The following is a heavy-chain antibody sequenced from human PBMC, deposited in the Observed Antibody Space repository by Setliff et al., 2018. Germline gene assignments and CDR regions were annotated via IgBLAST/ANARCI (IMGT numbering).Heavy chain of an antibody. V-gene: IGHV4-59*01. D-gene: IGHD3-10*01. CDR3: ARLSWDGLRYHGLDV. J-gene: IGHJ6*02. CDR2: IQKSGGT. Sequence: KASETLSLTCNVSGVSISNYYWSWIRQPPGKGLECIGYIQKSGGTNYNPSLKSRVTISVDTSTNQFSLKLRSVTAAGTAVYYCARLSWDGLRYHGLDVWGQGTTVTVSS. CDR1: GVSISNYY.